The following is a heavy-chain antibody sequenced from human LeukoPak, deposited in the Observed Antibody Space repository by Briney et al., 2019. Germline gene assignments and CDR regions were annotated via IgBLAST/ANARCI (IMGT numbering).Heavy chain of an antibody. CDR2: ISSSSSYI. V-gene: IGHV3-21*01. Sequence: GGSLRLSCAASGFTFSSYSMNWVRQAPGKGLEWVSSISSSSSYIYYADSVKGRFTISRDNAMNSLYLQMNSLRAEDTAVYYCARDSSGYIDYWGQGTLVTVSS. CDR1: GFTFSSYS. CDR3: ARDSSGYIDY. J-gene: IGHJ4*02. D-gene: IGHD3-22*01.